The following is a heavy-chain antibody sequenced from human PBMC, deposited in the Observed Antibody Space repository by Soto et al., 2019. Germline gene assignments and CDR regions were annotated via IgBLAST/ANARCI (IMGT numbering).Heavy chain of an antibody. CDR3: AKNPGYYYDSTGYHFDY. J-gene: IGHJ4*02. CDR1: GFTFSNYG. D-gene: IGHD3-22*01. CDR2: ISYDGSNK. V-gene: IGHV3-30*18. Sequence: GGSLRLSCAASGFTFSNYGIHWVRQAPGKGLEWVAVISYDGSNKYNADSVKGRFTISRDNSKNTLYLQMNSLRAEDTAVYYCAKNPGYYYDSTGYHFDYWGQGTLVTVSS.